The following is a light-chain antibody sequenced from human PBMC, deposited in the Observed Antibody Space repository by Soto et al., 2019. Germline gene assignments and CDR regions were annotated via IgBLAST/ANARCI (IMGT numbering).Light chain of an antibody. V-gene: IGKV1-5*01. CDR3: QQYNSYPFT. Sequence: DIQMAQSPSTLSASVGDRVTITCRASQSISSWLAWYQQKPGKAPKLLIHDASSLESGVPSRFSGCGSGTEFTLTISSLQPDDFATYYCQQYNSYPFTFGPGTKVDIK. CDR2: DAS. CDR1: QSISSW. J-gene: IGKJ3*01.